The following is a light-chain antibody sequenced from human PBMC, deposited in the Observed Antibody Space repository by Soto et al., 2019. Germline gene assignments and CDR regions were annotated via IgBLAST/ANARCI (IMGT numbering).Light chain of an antibody. Sequence: EMVMTQSPAILSVSPGESATLSCRASQSVNSNYLAWYQQHPGQPPRLLIYGISTRATGIPARFSGSGSGTEFSLTISSLQSEDFAVYYCQQYGSSPPTFGQGTKVDIK. J-gene: IGKJ1*01. CDR3: QQYGSSPPT. CDR2: GIS. V-gene: IGKV3-15*01. CDR1: QSVNSN.